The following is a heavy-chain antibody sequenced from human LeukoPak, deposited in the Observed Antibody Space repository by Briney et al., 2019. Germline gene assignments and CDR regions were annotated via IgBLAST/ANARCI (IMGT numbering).Heavy chain of an antibody. J-gene: IGHJ4*02. V-gene: IGHV2-5*01. CDR3: ALSYYDFLTGYFNSGPFDY. Sequence: SGPTLVKRTQTLTLTCTFSGFSLSTSGVGVGWIRQPPGKALEWLALIYWNDDKRYSPPLKRRLTVTKDTSKNQVVLTMTNMDPVDTATYYCALSYYDFLTGYFNSGPFDYWGQGTVVTVSS. CDR1: GFSLSTSGVG. D-gene: IGHD3-9*01. CDR2: IYWNDDK.